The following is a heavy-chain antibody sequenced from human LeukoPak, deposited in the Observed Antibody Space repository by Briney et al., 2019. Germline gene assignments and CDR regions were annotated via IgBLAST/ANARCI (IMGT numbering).Heavy chain of an antibody. D-gene: IGHD5-18*01. CDR2: INHSGST. J-gene: IGHJ6*02. CDR3: ALGGYTYGPASYYYYGMDV. CDR1: GGSFSGYY. Sequence: PSETLSLTCAVYGGSFSGYYWSWIRQPPGKGLEWIGEINHSGSTNYNPSLKSRVTISVDTPKNQFSLKLSSVTAADTAVYYCALGGYTYGPASYYYYGMDVWGQGTTVTVSS. V-gene: IGHV4-34*01.